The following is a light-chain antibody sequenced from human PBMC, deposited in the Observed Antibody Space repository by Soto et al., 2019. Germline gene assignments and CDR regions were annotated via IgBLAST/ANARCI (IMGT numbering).Light chain of an antibody. CDR2: DAS. J-gene: IGKJ4*01. V-gene: IGKV3-11*01. CDR1: QSVNNQ. Sequence: EIVLTQSPGTLSLSPGETATLSCRASQSVNNQLAWYQQKPGQAPRLLIYDASTRATGIPARISGSGSGADFTLTISSLETEDFAVYYCQPRRNWPLTFGGGTKVDIK. CDR3: QPRRNWPLT.